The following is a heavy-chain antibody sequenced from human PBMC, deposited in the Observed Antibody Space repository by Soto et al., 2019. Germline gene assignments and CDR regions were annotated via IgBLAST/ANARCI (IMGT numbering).Heavy chain of an antibody. V-gene: IGHV3-33*01. Sequence: PXGSLRLSCAASGFTFSSYGMHWVRQAPGKGLEWVAVILYDGSNKYYADSVKGRFTISRDNSKNTLYLQMNSLRAEDTAVYYCARDKGAFDIWGQGTMVTVSS. J-gene: IGHJ3*02. CDR2: ILYDGSNK. CDR1: GFTFSSYG. CDR3: ARDKGAFDI.